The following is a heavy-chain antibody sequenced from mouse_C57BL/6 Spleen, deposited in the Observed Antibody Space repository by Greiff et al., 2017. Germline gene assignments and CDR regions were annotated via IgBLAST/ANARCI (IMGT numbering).Heavy chain of an antibody. Sequence: EVQLQQSVAELVRPGASVKLSCTASGFNIKNTYMHWVQQRPEQGLEWIGRIDPANGNTKYAPKFQGKATITADTSSNTAYLQLSSLTSEDTAIYYCALSGGEIYYGNYEDYWGQGTTLTVSS. D-gene: IGHD2-1*01. V-gene: IGHV14-3*01. J-gene: IGHJ2*01. CDR3: ALSGGEIYYGNYEDY. CDR1: GFNIKNTY. CDR2: IDPANGNT.